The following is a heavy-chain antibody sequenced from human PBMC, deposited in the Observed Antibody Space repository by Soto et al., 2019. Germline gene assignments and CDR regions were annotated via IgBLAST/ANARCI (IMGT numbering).Heavy chain of an antibody. V-gene: IGHV6-1*01. Sequence: SQTLSLTCVISGDSVSSNISACNWIRHSPSRGLEWLGRTYYRSRWYNEYAVSVKSRITINPDTSKNQFSLQLNSVTPEDTAVYYCARTTSVFDSWGQGNQVIVSS. J-gene: IGHJ4*02. D-gene: IGHD1-1*01. CDR1: GDSVSSNISA. CDR2: TYYRSRWYN. CDR3: ARTTSVFDS.